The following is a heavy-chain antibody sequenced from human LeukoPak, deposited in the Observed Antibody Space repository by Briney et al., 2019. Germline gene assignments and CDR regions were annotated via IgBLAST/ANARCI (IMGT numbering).Heavy chain of an antibody. CDR2: INPNSGGT. D-gene: IGHD2-21*02. CDR1: GYTFTDYY. Sequence: ASVKVSCKASGYTFTDYYIHWVRQVPGQGLEWMGWINPNSGGTNYAQEFQGRVTMTRDTSISTAYMELSSLRSDDTAVYYCARCFRGSGGDCYPGYFDYWGQGTLVTVSS. V-gene: IGHV1-2*02. CDR3: ARCFRGSGGDCYPGYFDY. J-gene: IGHJ4*02.